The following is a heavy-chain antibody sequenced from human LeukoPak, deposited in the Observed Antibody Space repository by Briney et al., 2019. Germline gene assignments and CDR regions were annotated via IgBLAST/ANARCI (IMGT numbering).Heavy chain of an antibody. J-gene: IGHJ4*02. V-gene: IGHV1-69*01. D-gene: IGHD3-3*01. Sequence: ASVKVSCKASGGTFSSYAISWVRQAPGQGLEWMGGIIPIFGTANYAQKFQGRVTITADESTSTDYMELSSLRSEDTAVYYCARESVDFWSGYRLYYFDYWGQGTLATVSS. CDR1: GGTFSSYA. CDR2: IIPIFGTA. CDR3: ARESVDFWSGYRLYYFDY.